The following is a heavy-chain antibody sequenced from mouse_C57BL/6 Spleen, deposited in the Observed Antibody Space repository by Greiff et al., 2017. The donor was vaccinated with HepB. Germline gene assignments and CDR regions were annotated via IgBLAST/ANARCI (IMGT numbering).Heavy chain of an antibody. V-gene: IGHV1-19*01. CDR2: INPYNGGT. CDR3: ARGNYGSGLYAMDY. Sequence: EVQLQQSGPVLVKPGASVKMSCKASGYTFTDYYMNWVKQSHGKSLEWIGVINPYNGGTSYNQKFKGKATLTVDKSSSTAYMELNSLTSEDSAVYYCARGNYGSGLYAMDYWGQGTSVTVSS. D-gene: IGHD1-1*01. CDR1: GYTFTDYY. J-gene: IGHJ4*01.